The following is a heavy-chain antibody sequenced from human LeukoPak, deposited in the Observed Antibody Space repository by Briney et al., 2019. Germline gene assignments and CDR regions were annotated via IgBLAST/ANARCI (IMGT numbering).Heavy chain of an antibody. CDR1: GFTFSSYA. D-gene: IGHD3-22*01. CDR3: AKDTHYDSSGYFDY. J-gene: IGHJ4*02. Sequence: GGSLRLSCAASGFTFSSYAMSWVRQAPGKGLEWVSAISGSGGSTYYADSVKGRFTISRDNAKNSLYLRMNSLRAEDTALYYCAKDTHYDSSGYFDYWGQGILVTVSS. CDR2: ISGSGGST. V-gene: IGHV3-23*01.